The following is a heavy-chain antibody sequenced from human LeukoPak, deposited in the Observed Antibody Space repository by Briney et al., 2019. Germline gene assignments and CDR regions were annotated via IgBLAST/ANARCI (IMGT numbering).Heavy chain of an antibody. CDR1: GGSFSGYY. J-gene: IGHJ4*02. V-gene: IGHV4-34*01. D-gene: IGHD5-18*01. Sequence: SETLSLTCAVYGGSFSGYYWSWIRQPPGKGLEWIGEINHSGSTNYNLSLKSRVTISVDTSKNQFSLKLSSVTAADTAVYYCARHGSMVTYYFDYWGQGTLVTVSS. CDR3: ARHGSMVTYYFDY. CDR2: INHSGST.